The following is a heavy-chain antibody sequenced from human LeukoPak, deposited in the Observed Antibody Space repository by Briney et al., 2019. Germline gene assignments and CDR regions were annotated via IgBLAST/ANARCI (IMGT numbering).Heavy chain of an antibody. D-gene: IGHD5-18*01. Sequence: GESLKISCKGSGYSFTSYWIGWVRQMPGEGLEWMGIIYPGDSDTGHSPSLQGQVIISADKSISTAYLQWSSLKASDTAMYYCARRAYIYGFDYWGQGTLVTVSS. V-gene: IGHV5-51*01. CDR1: GYSFTSYW. CDR2: IYPGDSDT. CDR3: ARRAYIYGFDY. J-gene: IGHJ4*02.